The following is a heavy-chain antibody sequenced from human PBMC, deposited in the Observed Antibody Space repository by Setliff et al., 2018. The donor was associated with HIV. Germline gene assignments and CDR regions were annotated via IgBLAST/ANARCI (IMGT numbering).Heavy chain of an antibody. Sequence: SETLSLTFAVSGYSISRGYYWGWIRQTPGKGLAWIGNIYNSGTNYYNPSLKSRVTISIDTSKNQFSLRLSSVTAADTAVYYCARQGEVGAPFDYWGQGTLVTVSS. CDR1: GYSISRGYY. J-gene: IGHJ4*02. D-gene: IGHD1-26*01. CDR2: IYNSGTN. CDR3: ARQGEVGAPFDY. V-gene: IGHV4-38-2*01.